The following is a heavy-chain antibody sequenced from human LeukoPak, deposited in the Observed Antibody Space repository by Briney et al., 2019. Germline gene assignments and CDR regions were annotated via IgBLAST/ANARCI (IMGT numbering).Heavy chain of an antibody. V-gene: IGHV1-18*01. CDR2: ISAYNGNT. D-gene: IGHD2-2*01. J-gene: IGHJ6*02. Sequence: ASVKVSCKASGYTFTSYGISWVRQATGQGLEWMGWISAYNGNTNYAQKLQGRVTMTTDTSTSTAYMELRSLRSDDTAVYYCARDLPPTYCSSTSCHRGYYYGMDVWGQGTTVTVSS. CDR3: ARDLPPTYCSSTSCHRGYYYGMDV. CDR1: GYTFTSYG.